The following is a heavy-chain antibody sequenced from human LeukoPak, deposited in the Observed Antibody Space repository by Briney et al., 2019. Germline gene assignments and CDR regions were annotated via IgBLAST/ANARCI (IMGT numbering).Heavy chain of an antibody. CDR3: ARAVSGYSYGPHWYFDL. CDR2: IYTSGST. CDR1: GGSISSGSYY. V-gene: IGHV4-61*02. D-gene: IGHD5-18*01. J-gene: IGHJ2*01. Sequence: SETLSLTCTVSGGSISSGSYYWSWIRQPAGKGLEWIGRIYTSGSTNYNPSLKSRVTISVDTSKNQFSLKLSSVTAADTAVYYCARAVSGYSYGPHWYFDLWGRGTLVTVSS.